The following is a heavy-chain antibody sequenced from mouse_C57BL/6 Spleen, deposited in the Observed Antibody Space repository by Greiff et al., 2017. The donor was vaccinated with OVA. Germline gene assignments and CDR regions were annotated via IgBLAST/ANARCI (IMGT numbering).Heavy chain of an antibody. CDR3: ATYCSSSSAY. V-gene: IGHV1-55*01. CDR1: GYTFTSYW. CDR2: IYPGSGST. J-gene: IGHJ3*01. Sequence: QVQLKQPGAELVKPGASVKMSCKASGYTFTSYWITWVKQRPGQGLEWIGDIYPGSGSTNYNEKFKSKATLTVDTSYSTAYLQLNSLTSEYSAVYYSATYCSSSSAYWGQGTPLTVSA. D-gene: IGHD1-1*01.